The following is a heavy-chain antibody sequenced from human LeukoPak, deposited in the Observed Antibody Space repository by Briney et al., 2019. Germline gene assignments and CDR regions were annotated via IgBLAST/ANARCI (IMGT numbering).Heavy chain of an antibody. J-gene: IGHJ4*02. D-gene: IGHD2-2*01. CDR2: ISAYNGNT. Sequence: ASGKVSCKASGYTFTSSGISWVRQAPGQGLEWMGWISAYNGNTNYAQKFQGRVTMTTDTSTSTASMELRSLRSDDTAAYYCARDNVGVVPAVAPHYWRQGTLVTVPS. CDR1: GYTFTSSG. V-gene: IGHV1-18*01. CDR3: ARDNVGVVPAVAPHY.